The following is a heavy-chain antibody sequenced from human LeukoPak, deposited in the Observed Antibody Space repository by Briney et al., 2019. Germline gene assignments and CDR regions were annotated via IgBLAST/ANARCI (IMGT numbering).Heavy chain of an antibody. V-gene: IGHV3-30-3*01. Sequence: GGSLRLSCAASGFTFSSYAMHWVRQAPGKGLEWVAVISYDGSNKYYADSVKGRFTISRDNSKNTLYLQMNSLRAEDTAVYYCARDSDGGEVGATIDYWGQGTLVTVSS. CDR1: GFTFSSYA. D-gene: IGHD1-26*01. CDR2: ISYDGSNK. CDR3: ARDSDGGEVGATIDY. J-gene: IGHJ4*02.